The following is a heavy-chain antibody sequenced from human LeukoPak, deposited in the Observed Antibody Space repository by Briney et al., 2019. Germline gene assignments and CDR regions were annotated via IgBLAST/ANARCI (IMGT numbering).Heavy chain of an antibody. Sequence: PGGSLRLSCAASGFTFSDYSMNWVRQAPGKGLEWVSSISSSSSYIYYADSVKGRFTISRDNAKNSLFLQMNSLGAEDTAVYYCARVLRYCSGGNCYSGGLGYMDVWGKGTTVTISS. CDR2: ISSSSSYI. CDR3: ARVLRYCSGGNCYSGGLGYMDV. CDR1: GFTFSDYS. J-gene: IGHJ6*03. V-gene: IGHV3-21*04. D-gene: IGHD2-15*01.